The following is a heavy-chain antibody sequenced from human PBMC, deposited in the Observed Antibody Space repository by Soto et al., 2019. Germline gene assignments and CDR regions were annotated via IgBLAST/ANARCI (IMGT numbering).Heavy chain of an antibody. CDR2: ISGSGGST. CDR3: AKASFTMTTYYYYGMDV. D-gene: IGHD3-22*01. J-gene: IGHJ6*02. CDR1: GFTFSSYA. Sequence: EVPLLESGGGLVQPGGSLRLSCAASGFTFSSYAMSWVRQAPGKGLEWVSAISGSGGSTYYADSVKGRFTISRDNSKNTLYLQMNSLRAEDTAVYYCAKASFTMTTYYYYGMDVWGQGTTVTVSS. V-gene: IGHV3-23*01.